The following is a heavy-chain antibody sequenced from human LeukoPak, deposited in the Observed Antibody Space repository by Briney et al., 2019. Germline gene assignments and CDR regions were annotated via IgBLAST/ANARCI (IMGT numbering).Heavy chain of an antibody. CDR1: GFTFRTYA. CDR2: ISNNGDST. D-gene: IGHD3-22*01. J-gene: IGHJ4*02. CDR3: ARGTYWFESSGHSYFFDY. V-gene: IGHV3-64*02. Sequence: GGSLRLSCAASGFTFRTYAMHWVRQAPGKGLEYVSAISNNGDSTYYADSVKGRFTISRDNSKNTLYLQMGSLRVEDMAMYYCARGTYWFESSGHSYFFDYWGQGTLVTVSS.